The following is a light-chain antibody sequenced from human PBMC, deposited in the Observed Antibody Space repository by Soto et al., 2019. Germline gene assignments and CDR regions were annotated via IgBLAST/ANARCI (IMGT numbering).Light chain of an antibody. Sequence: GDRVPITCRASRDIDSYLAWYQLKPGKGPKLLIYDASTLQSGAPSRFSGSGSGTEFTLTISSLQPEDFATYYCQQLNIYPQTFGQGTKVEIK. CDR3: QQLNIYPQT. V-gene: IGKV1-9*01. J-gene: IGKJ1*01. CDR1: RDIDSY. CDR2: DAS.